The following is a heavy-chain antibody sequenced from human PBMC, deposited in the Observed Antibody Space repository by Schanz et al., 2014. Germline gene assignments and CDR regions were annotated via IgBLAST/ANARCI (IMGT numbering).Heavy chain of an antibody. J-gene: IGHJ4*02. CDR2: ISWNSGSI. CDR3: AKDLALAGDS. D-gene: IGHD6-19*01. Sequence: EVQLVESGGGLVQPGRSLRLSCAASGFTFDDYAMHWVRQAPGKGLEWVSGISWNSGSIGYADSVKGRFTISRDNSKNTLNLQMTRLRAEDTSVYYWAKDLALAGDSWGQGTLVTVSS. V-gene: IGHV3-9*01. CDR1: GFTFDDYA.